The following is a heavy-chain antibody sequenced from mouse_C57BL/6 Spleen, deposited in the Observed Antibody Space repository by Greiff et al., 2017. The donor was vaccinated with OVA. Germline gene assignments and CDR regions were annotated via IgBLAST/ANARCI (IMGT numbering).Heavy chain of an antibody. D-gene: IGHD1-1*01. J-gene: IGHJ2*01. CDR2: ISSGSSTI. CDR1: GFTFSDYG. V-gene: IGHV5-17*01. CDR3: ARPIYYGSSLDY. Sequence: EVQRVESGGGLVKPGGSLKLSCAASGFTFSDYGMHWVRQAPEQGLEWVAYISSGSSTIYYADTVKGRFTISRDNAKNTLFLQMTSLRSEDTAMYYCARPIYYGSSLDYWGQGTTLTVSS.